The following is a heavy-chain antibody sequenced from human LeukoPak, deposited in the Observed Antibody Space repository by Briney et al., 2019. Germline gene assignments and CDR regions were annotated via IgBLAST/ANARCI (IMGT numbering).Heavy chain of an antibody. Sequence: ASVKVSCTASGYTFTSYYMHWVRQAPGQGLEWMGLINPSGGSTSYAQKFQGRVTMTRDTSTSTVYMELSSLRSEDTAVYYCARGPIIVVVPAAMFDFDYWGQGTLVTVSS. V-gene: IGHV1-46*01. CDR3: ARGPIIVVVPAAMFDFDY. D-gene: IGHD2-2*01. CDR1: GYTFTSYY. CDR2: INPSGGST. J-gene: IGHJ4*02.